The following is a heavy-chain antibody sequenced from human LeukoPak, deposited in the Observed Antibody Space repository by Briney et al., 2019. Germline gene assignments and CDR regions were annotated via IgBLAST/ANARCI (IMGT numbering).Heavy chain of an antibody. CDR2: IYYSGSN. D-gene: IGHD3-3*01. J-gene: IGHJ6*03. CDR3: ARDFRGHDFWSGYGGGYMDV. V-gene: IGHV4-31*03. CDR1: GGSISSGGYY. Sequence: SQTLSLTCTVSGGSISSGGYYWSWIRQHPGKGLEWIGYIYYSGSNYYNPSLKRRVTISVDTSKNQFSLKLSSVTAADTAVYYCARDFRGHDFWSGYGGGYMDVWGKGTTVTVSS.